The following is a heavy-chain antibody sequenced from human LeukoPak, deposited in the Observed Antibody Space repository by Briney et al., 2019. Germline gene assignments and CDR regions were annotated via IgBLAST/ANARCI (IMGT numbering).Heavy chain of an antibody. CDR3: ARVRDVGFGTGPNWFDP. D-gene: IGHD3-10*01. CDR1: GGSISSSSYY. V-gene: IGHV4-39*07. J-gene: IGHJ5*02. Sequence: SETLSLTCTVSGGSISSSSYYWGWTRQPPGKGLEWIGSIYYSGSTYYNPSLKSRVTISVDTSKNQFSLKLSSVTAADTAVYYCARVRDVGFGTGPNWFDPWGQGTLVTVSS. CDR2: IYYSGST.